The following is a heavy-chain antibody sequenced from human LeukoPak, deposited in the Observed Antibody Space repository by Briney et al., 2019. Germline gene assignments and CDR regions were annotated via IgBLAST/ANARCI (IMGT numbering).Heavy chain of an antibody. V-gene: IGHV3-74*01. CDR1: GFTFSNYW. Sequence: AGGSLRLSCAASGFTFSNYWMHWVRQAPGKRLVWASRINSDGSRTNYADSVKGRFTISRDNAKNTLYLQMNSLRAEDTAVYYCGSSVSAPYWGQGTLVTVSS. J-gene: IGHJ4*02. D-gene: IGHD2-21*02. CDR2: INSDGSRT. CDR3: GSSVSAPY.